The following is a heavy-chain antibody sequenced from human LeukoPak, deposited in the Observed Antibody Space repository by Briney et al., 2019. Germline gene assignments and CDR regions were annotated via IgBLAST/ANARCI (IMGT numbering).Heavy chain of an antibody. D-gene: IGHD3-10*01. Sequence: ASVKVSCKASGYTFTSYGISWVRQAPGQGLEWMGWISAYNGNTNYAQKLQGRVTMTTDTSTSTAYMELRSLRSDDTAVYYCASPGELLWFGEFHCWGQGTLVTVSS. CDR1: GYTFTSYG. CDR2: ISAYNGNT. V-gene: IGHV1-18*01. J-gene: IGHJ4*02. CDR3: ASPGELLWFGEFHC.